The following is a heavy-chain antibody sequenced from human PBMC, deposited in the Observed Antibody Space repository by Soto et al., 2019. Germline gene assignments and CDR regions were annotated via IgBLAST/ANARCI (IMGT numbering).Heavy chain of an antibody. V-gene: IGHV1-8*01. CDR3: WSGDRFSPRDDAFDI. CDR1: GYTXTSYD. Sequence: ASVKVSCKASGYTXTSYDINWVRXATGQGLEWMGWMNPNSGNTGYAQKFQGRVTMTRNTSISTAYMELSSLRSEDTAVYYCWSGDRFSPRDDAFDIWGQGTMVTVSS. D-gene: IGHD2-15*01. CDR2: MNPNSGNT. J-gene: IGHJ3*02.